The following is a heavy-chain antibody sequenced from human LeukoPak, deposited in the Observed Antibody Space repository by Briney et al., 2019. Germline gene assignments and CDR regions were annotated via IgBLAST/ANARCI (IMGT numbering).Heavy chain of an antibody. CDR1: GFTFSSYA. J-gene: IGHJ4*02. CDR3: AKDYYNSSGYYYVGTDY. D-gene: IGHD3-22*01. V-gene: IGHV3-23*01. Sequence: GGSLRLSCAASGFTFSSYAMSWVRQAPGKGLEWVSAISGSGGSTYYADSVKGRFTISRDNSKKTLSLQMNSLRAEDTAVYYCAKDYYNSSGYYYVGTDYWGQGTLVTVSS. CDR2: ISGSGGST.